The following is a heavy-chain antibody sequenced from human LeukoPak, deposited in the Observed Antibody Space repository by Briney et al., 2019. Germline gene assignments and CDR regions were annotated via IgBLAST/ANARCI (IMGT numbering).Heavy chain of an antibody. CDR2: INPNSGGT. CDR3: ARGPRITIFGVVDYYYMDV. D-gene: IGHD3-3*01. V-gene: IGHV1-2*02. CDR1: GYTFTGYY. Sequence: ASVKVSRKASGYTFTGYYMHWVRQAPGQGLEWMGWINPNSGGTNYAQKFQGRVTMTRDTSISTAYMELSRLRSDDTAVYYCARGPRITIFGVVDYYYMDVWGKGTTVTVSS. J-gene: IGHJ6*03.